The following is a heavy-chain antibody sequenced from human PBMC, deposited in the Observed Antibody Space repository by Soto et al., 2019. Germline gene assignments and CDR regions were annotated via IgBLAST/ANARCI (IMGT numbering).Heavy chain of an antibody. CDR2: IIPVFGTP. D-gene: IGHD6-13*01. V-gene: IGHV1-69*06. J-gene: IGHJ4*02. CDR3: SRGGGLSTSWYWGDGLDS. CDR1: GYSFSSHA. Sequence: QVQLEQSGSEVKKSGSSVKVSCKASGYSFSSHAITWVRQAPGQGLEWMGGIIPVFGTPSYAQKFQGSVTISADKSTNTSSLELRRLRSEDTAVHYCSRGGGLSTSWYWGDGLDSWGQGTQVTVSS.